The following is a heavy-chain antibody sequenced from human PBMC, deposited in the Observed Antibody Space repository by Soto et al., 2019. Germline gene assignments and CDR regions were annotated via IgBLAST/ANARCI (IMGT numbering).Heavy chain of an antibody. Sequence: QVQLVQSGAEVKKPGSSVKVSCKASGGTFSSYTISWVRQAPGQGLEWMGRIIPILGIANYAQKFQGRVTITADKSPSTAYMGLSSLRSEDTAVYYCARRYDYGEPWGKGTLVTVSS. CDR3: ARRYDYGEP. CDR2: IIPILGIA. V-gene: IGHV1-69*02. CDR1: GGTFSSYT. J-gene: IGHJ5*02. D-gene: IGHD4-17*01.